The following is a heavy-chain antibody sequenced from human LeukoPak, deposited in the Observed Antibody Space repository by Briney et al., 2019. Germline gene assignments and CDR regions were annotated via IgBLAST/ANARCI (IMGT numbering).Heavy chain of an antibody. CDR1: GGSISSSSYY. Sequence: SETLSLTCTVSGGSISSSSYYWGWIRQPPGKGLEWIGNIYYSGSTYDNSSLKSRVTISLDMPKNQCSLKLSSVTAADTAIYYCARTVAGKLVFAYWGQGTLVTVSS. CDR2: IYYSGST. J-gene: IGHJ4*02. V-gene: IGHV4-39*07. CDR3: ARTVAGKLVFAY. D-gene: IGHD6-19*01.